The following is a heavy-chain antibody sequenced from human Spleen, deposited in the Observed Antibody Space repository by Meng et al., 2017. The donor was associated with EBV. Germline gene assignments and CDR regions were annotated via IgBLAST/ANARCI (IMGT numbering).Heavy chain of an antibody. V-gene: IGHV1-69*01. CDR1: GGTLRSDA. J-gene: IGHJ4*02. CDR3: ASESGRGFTPDY. Sequence: VHVWHSGPEVKKPGSSVKVSCKTSGGTLRSDASSWVRQAPGQGLEWMGGLIPLSDAPHYAQKFQGRVTITADESTSTHYLDLSGLRAEDTAVYYCASESGRGFTPDYWGQGTLVTVSS. D-gene: IGHD3-10*01. CDR2: LIPLSDAP.